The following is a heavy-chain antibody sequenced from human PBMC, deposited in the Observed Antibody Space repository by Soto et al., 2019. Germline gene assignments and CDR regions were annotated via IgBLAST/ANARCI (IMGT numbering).Heavy chain of an antibody. Sequence: GASVKVSCKASGYTFTSYDTNWVRQATGQGLEWMGWMNPNSGNTGYAQKFQGRVTMTRNTSISTAYMELSSLRSEDTAVYYCARGNRWNYGAFDIWGQGTMVTVSS. CDR2: MNPNSGNT. D-gene: IGHD1-7*01. J-gene: IGHJ3*02. V-gene: IGHV1-8*01. CDR1: GYTFTSYD. CDR3: ARGNRWNYGAFDI.